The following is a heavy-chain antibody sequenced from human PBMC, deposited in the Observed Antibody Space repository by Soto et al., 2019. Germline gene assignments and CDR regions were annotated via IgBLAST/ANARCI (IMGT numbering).Heavy chain of an antibody. J-gene: IGHJ4*02. CDR3: ATYRSLGY. D-gene: IGHD5-18*01. CDR1: GFTFSDSY. V-gene: IGHV3-11*01. Sequence: GGSLRLSCAASGFTFSDSYMSWIRRTPGKGLEWVSYISYSGSTIYYADSVKGRFTISRDNAKNSLYLQMNRLRAEDTAVYYCATYRSLGYWGQGTLVTVSS. CDR2: ISYSGSTI.